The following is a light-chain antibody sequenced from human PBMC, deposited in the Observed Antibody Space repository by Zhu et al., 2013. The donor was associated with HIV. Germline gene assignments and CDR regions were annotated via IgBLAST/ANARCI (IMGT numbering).Light chain of an antibody. CDR3: QQYDTSPX. CDR2: GAS. Sequence: EIVLTQSPGTLSVSPGTRATLYCRASQTISNNFLAWYQQRPGQAPRLLISGASTRASGIPDRFSAGGSGTDFTLSISRVEVDDHGMYYCQQYDTSPXFGQGAKLEI. J-gene: IGKJ2*01. CDR1: QTISNNF. V-gene: IGKV3-20*01.